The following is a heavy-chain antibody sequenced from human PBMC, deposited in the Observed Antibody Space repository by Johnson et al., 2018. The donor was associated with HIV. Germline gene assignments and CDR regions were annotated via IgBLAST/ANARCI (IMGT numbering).Heavy chain of an antibody. D-gene: IGHD2-15*01. V-gene: IGHV3-NL1*01. CDR1: EFTFSNYA. CDR2: INWNGGRT. J-gene: IGHJ3*02. CDR3: ARSFSGPDAFDI. Sequence: QVQLVESGGGVVQPGKSLRIYCAVSEFTFSNYAMHWVRQAPGKGLEWVSGINWNGGRTGYADSVKGRFTISRDNSKNTLYLQMNSLRAEDTAVYYCARSFSGPDAFDIWGQGTMVTVSS.